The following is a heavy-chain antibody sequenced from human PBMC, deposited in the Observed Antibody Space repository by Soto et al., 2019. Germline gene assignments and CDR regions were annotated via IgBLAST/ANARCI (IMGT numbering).Heavy chain of an antibody. D-gene: IGHD6-6*01. J-gene: IGHJ5*02. CDR3: ARSVAARPTWFDP. Sequence: QVQLQESGPGLVKPSQTLSLTCTVSGGSISSGGYYWSWIRQHPGKGLEWIGNIYYSGSTYYNPSLKSRVTISVDTSKNQFSLKLSSVTAADTAVYYCARSVAARPTWFDPWGQGTLVTVSS. CDR2: IYYSGST. CDR1: GGSISSGGYY. V-gene: IGHV4-31*03.